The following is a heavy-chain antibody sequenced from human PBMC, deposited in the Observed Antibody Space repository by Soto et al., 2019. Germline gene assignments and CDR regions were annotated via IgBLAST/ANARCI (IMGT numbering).Heavy chain of an antibody. D-gene: IGHD2-2*01. CDR3: ARVRLCSRNNCYLDIMDI. Sequence: ASVKVSCKAPGYTFINYGISWVRQAPGQGLERMGWTTAYNGNTNYAQKFKDRVTITTDTSTCTVYMELRSLRSDDTAGFYCARVRLCSRNNCYLDIMDIWGQGTTVTISS. CDR1: GYTFINYG. CDR2: TTAYNGNT. V-gene: IGHV1-18*01. J-gene: IGHJ6*02.